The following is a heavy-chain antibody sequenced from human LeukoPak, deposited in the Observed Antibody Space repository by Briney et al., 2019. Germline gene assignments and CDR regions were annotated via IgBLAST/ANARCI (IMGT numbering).Heavy chain of an antibody. D-gene: IGHD3-10*01. J-gene: IGHJ3*02. CDR2: IKQDGSEI. CDR1: GFRFTNYW. V-gene: IGHV3-7*01. CDR3: ARDRSWGAFDI. Sequence: GGSLRLSCAASGFRFTNYWMSWVRQAPGKGLEWVANIKQDGSEIDYVDSMKGRFTISRDNAKNSVYLQVSSLRAEDTAVYYCARDRSWGAFDIWGQGSMVIVSS.